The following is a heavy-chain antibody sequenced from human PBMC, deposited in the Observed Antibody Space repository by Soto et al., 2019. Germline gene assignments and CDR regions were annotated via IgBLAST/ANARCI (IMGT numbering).Heavy chain of an antibody. D-gene: IGHD6-13*01. CDR3: AIIAAAGEYFDY. V-gene: IGHV3-7*01. Sequence: EVQLVESGGGLVQPGGSMRLSCAASGFTFSSYWMSWVRQAPGKGLEWLANIKQDGSEKYYVDSVKGRFTISRDNAKNSLYLQMNSLRAEDTAVYYCAIIAAAGEYFDYWVQGTLVTVSS. CDR1: GFTFSSYW. J-gene: IGHJ4*02. CDR2: IKQDGSEK.